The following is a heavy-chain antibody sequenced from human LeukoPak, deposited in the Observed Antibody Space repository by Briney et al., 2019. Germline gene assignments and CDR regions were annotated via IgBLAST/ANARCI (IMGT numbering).Heavy chain of an antibody. Sequence: SETLSLTCAVYGGSFSGYYWSWIPQPPGKGLEWIGEINHSGSTNYNPSLKSRVTISVDTSKNQFSLKLSSVTAADTAVYYCARRKRSGCSSTSCLLNWFDPWCQGTLVTVSS. D-gene: IGHD2-2*01. V-gene: IGHV4-34*01. CDR1: GGSFSGYY. CDR3: ARRKRSGCSSTSCLLNWFDP. CDR2: INHSGST. J-gene: IGHJ5*02.